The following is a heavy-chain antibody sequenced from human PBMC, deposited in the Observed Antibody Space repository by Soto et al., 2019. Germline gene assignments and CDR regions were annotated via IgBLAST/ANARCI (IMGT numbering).Heavy chain of an antibody. CDR1: GFTVSSNY. J-gene: IGHJ4*01. CDR2: IYSGGTT. V-gene: IGHV3-66*01. CDR3: TTDSYMTNIIVRFDY. Sequence: GGSLRLSCAASGFTVSSNYMSWVRQAPGKGLEWVSVIYSGGTTDFAAPVKGRFAISRDDSKNMVYLEMNSLKTEDTAIYYCTTDSYMTNIIVRFDYWGHGTLVTVSS. D-gene: IGHD4-17*01.